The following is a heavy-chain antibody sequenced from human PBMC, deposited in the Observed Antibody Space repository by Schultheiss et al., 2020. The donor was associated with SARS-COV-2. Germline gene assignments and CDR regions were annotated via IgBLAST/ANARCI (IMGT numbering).Heavy chain of an antibody. CDR3: AKGGIVGATPFDY. D-gene: IGHD1-26*01. CDR2: ISGSGGST. CDR1: GFTFSDAW. Sequence: GESLKISCAASGFTFSDAWMSWVRQAPGKGLEWVSAISGSGGSTYYADSVKGRFTISRDNSKNTLYLQMNSLRAEDTAVYYCAKGGIVGATPFDYWGQGTLVTVSS. V-gene: IGHV3-23*01. J-gene: IGHJ4*02.